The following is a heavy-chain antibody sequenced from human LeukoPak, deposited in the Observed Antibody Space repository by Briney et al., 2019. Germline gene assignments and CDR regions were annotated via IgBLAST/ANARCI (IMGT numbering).Heavy chain of an antibody. J-gene: IGHJ5*02. CDR2: IIPIFGTA. Sequence: SVKVSCKASGGTFSSYAISWVRQAPGQGLEWMGGIIPIFGTADYAQKFQGRVTITADESTSTAYMELSSLRSEDTAVYYRASDDYYDSSGYHNWFDPWDQGTLVTVSS. CDR1: GGTFSSYA. D-gene: IGHD3-22*01. CDR3: ASDDYYDSSGYHNWFDP. V-gene: IGHV1-69*13.